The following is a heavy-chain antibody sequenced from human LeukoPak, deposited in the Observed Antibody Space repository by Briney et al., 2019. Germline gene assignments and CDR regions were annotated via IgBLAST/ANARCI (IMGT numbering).Heavy chain of an antibody. CDR3: ARERGGIAVPPGKY. J-gene: IGHJ4*02. Sequence: GRSLRLSCAASGFTFSSYAMHWVRQAPGKGLEWVAVISYDGSNKYYADSVKGRFTISRDKSKNTLYLQMNSLRAEDTAVYYCARERGGIAVPPGKYWGQGTLVTVSS. V-gene: IGHV3-30*04. CDR2: ISYDGSNK. D-gene: IGHD6-19*01. CDR1: GFTFSSYA.